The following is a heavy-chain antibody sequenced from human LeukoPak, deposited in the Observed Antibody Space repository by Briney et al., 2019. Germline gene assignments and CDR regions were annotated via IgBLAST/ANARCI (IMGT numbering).Heavy chain of an antibody. CDR1: GGSFSNYY. Sequence: SETLSLTCTVSGGSFSNYYWSWIRQPPGKGLEWIGYIYYSGSTNYNPSLKSRVTISVDTSKNQFSLKLSSVTAADTAVYYCARHGNLVVPANYYYMDVWGKGTTVTVSS. CDR3: ARHGNLVVPANYYYMDV. V-gene: IGHV4-59*08. CDR2: IYYSGST. D-gene: IGHD2-2*01. J-gene: IGHJ6*03.